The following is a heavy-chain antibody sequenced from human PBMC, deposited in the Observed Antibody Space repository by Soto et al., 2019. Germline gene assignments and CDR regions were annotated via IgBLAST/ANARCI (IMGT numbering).Heavy chain of an antibody. CDR1: GFTFSSYA. D-gene: IGHD3-10*01. CDR3: AKDTSRDLYYYGSGSYLDY. Sequence: EVQLLESGGGLVQPGGSLRLSCAASGFTFSSYAMSWVRQAPGKGLEWVSAISGSGGSTYYADSVKGRFTISRDNSKNTLYLQMNSLRAEDTAVYYCAKDTSRDLYYYGSGSYLDYWGQGTLVTVSS. CDR2: ISGSGGST. V-gene: IGHV3-23*01. J-gene: IGHJ4*02.